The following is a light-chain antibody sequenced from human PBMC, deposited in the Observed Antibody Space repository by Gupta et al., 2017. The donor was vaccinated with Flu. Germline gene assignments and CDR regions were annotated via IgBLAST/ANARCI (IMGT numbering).Light chain of an antibody. V-gene: IGKV1-39*01. CDR3: QQSYSTPIFT. Sequence: DIQMTQSPSSLSASVGDRVTITCRASQSISRYLNCYQQKPGKAPKLLIYAASSLQSGVPSRFSGSGSGTDFTLTISSLQPEDFSTYYCQQSYSTPIFTFGPGTKVDIK. CDR1: QSISRY. J-gene: IGKJ3*01. CDR2: AAS.